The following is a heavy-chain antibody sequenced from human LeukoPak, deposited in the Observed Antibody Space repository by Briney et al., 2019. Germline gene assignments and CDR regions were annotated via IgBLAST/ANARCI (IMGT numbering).Heavy chain of an antibody. J-gene: IGHJ4*02. V-gene: IGHV3-73*01. CDR3: TVYDYDSSGHLTGRAY. Sequence: PGGSLRLSCAASGFTFSGTAMHWVRQASGKGLEWVARIRSKANNYAIAYAASVTGRFTISRDDSKNTAFLQMNSLKTEDTAVYYCTVYDYDSSGHLTGRAYWGQGSLVTVSS. D-gene: IGHD3-22*01. CDR1: GFTFSGTA. CDR2: IRSKANNYAI.